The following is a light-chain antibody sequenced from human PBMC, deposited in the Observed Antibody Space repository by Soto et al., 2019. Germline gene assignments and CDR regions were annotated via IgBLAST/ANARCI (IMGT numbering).Light chain of an antibody. CDR1: QSVSSTY. V-gene: IGKV3-20*01. Sequence: EIVLTQSPGTLSLSPGERATLSCRASQSVSSTYLAWYQQKPGQAPRLLIYGASSRATGIPDRFSGSGSGTDFTLTISRMEPDDFAVYYCQRYDISPFPFGQGNKLEIK. CDR2: GAS. CDR3: QRYDISPFP. J-gene: IGKJ2*01.